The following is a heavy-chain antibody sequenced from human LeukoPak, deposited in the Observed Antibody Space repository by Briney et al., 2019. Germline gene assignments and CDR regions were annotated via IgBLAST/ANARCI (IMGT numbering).Heavy chain of an antibody. CDR3: ARGGSH. V-gene: IGHV3-48*01. D-gene: IGHD3-16*01. J-gene: IGHJ4*02. CDR1: GFTFSSYN. Sequence: PGGSLRLSCAASGFTFSSYNMNWVRQAPGKGLEWVSYISSGSSTIYFADSVKGRFTISRDNARNSLYLQMNSLRAEDTAVYYCARGGSHWGQGTLVTVSS. CDR2: ISSGSSTI.